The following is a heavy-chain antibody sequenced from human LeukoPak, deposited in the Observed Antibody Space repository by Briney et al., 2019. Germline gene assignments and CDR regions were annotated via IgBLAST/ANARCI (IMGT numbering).Heavy chain of an antibody. CDR3: ARDLYGSGSYEYYYYYMDV. Sequence: GASVKVSCKASGYTFTSYGISWVRQAPGQGLEWMGWISAYNGNTNYAQKLQGRVTMTTDTSTSTAYMELRSLRSDDTAVYYCARDLYGSGSYEYYYYYMDVWGKGTTVTISS. J-gene: IGHJ6*03. V-gene: IGHV1-18*01. CDR1: GYTFTSYG. D-gene: IGHD3-10*01. CDR2: ISAYNGNT.